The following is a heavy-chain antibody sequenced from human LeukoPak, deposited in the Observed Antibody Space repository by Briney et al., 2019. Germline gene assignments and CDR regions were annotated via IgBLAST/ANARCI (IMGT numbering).Heavy chain of an antibody. CDR1: GFSLNSYA. Sequence: GGSLRLSCVVSGFSLNSYAMSWVRQAPGKGLEWVSVIYSGGSTYYADSVKGRFTISRDNSKNTLYLQMNSLRAEDTAVYYCARDQDYYGSNYGMDVWGQGTTVSVSS. D-gene: IGHD3-10*01. J-gene: IGHJ6*02. CDR2: IYSGGST. CDR3: ARDQDYYGSNYGMDV. V-gene: IGHV3-66*01.